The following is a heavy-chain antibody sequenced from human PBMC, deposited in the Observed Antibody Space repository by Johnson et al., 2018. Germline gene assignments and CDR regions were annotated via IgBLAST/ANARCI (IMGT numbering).Heavy chain of an antibody. D-gene: IGHD3-16*01. CDR2: VYRVGSV. Sequence: EVQPVESGGGLVQPGGSLRLSCVASGFSVSHNYMSCVRQAPGKGMEWVSIVYRVGSVHYADSVKGRFTISRDNSKNTLYLQMDNLRAEDTAGYYCARALRGEDALSIWGQGTMVTVSS. V-gene: IGHV3-66*02. CDR3: ARALRGEDALSI. CDR1: GFSVSHNY. J-gene: IGHJ3*02.